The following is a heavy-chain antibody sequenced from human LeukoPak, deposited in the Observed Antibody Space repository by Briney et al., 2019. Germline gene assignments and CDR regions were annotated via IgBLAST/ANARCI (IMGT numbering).Heavy chain of an antibody. CDR2: LSDGGTHL. J-gene: IGHJ3*01. D-gene: IGHD6-19*01. Sequence: GGSLRLSCAGSGFIFRNYGMQWVRQAPGQGVEGGAVLSDGGTHLYYADSVKGRFTISRDNSESTMYLQMNSLRVEDTAVYYCAKEGTRSHSQWAFDFWGQGTMVTVSS. V-gene: IGHV3-30*18. CDR1: GFIFRNYG. CDR3: AKEGTRSHSQWAFDF.